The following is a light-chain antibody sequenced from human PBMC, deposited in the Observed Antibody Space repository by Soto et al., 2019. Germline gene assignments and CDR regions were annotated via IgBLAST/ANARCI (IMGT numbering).Light chain of an antibody. CDR2: DAS. CDR1: QSLDNY. CDR3: QQRGRWTS. J-gene: IGKJ4*01. V-gene: IGKV3-11*01. Sequence: EILWTQSPATLSLSPGERATLSCRASQSLDNYLAGYQHKPGQPPRLLIYDASTRATDIPARFSGSGSGTDFTVTISGLEPEDFAVYYWQQRGRWTSFGGGTKVEIK.